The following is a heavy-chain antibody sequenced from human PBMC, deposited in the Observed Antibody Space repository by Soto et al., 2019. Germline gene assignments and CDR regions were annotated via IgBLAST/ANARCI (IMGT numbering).Heavy chain of an antibody. CDR3: ARGDYDFWSGYYNWFDP. D-gene: IGHD3-3*01. J-gene: IGHJ5*02. Sequence: ASVKVSWKASGYTFTSYYMHWVRQAPGQGLEWMGIINPSGGSTSYAQKFQGRVTMTRDTSTSTVYMELSSLRSEDTAVYYCARGDYDFWSGYYNWFDPWGQGTLVTVSS. CDR1: GYTFTSYY. CDR2: INPSGGST. V-gene: IGHV1-46*01.